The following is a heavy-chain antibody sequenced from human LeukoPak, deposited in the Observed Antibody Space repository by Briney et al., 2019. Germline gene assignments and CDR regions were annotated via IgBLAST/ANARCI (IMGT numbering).Heavy chain of an antibody. CDR3: AACRLSYYYGMDV. V-gene: IGHV3-72*01. J-gene: IGHJ6*02. Sequence: GASLRLSCAASGFIFSDHYMDWVRQAPGKGLEWVGRLRNKANSYTTEYAASVKGRFSISRDDSKNSVYLQMNSLKTEDTAVYYCAACRLSYYYGMDVWGQGTTVTVSS. CDR1: GFIFSDHY. D-gene: IGHD2/OR15-2a*01. CDR2: LRNKANSYTT.